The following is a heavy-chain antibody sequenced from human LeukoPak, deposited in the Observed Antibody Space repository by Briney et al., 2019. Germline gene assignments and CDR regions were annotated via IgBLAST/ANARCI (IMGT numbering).Heavy chain of an antibody. D-gene: IGHD6-19*01. J-gene: IGHJ5*02. CDR3: AKMQWLPIGWFDP. CDR1: GFTFSSYG. V-gene: IGHV3-23*01. CDR2: ISGSGGST. Sequence: GGTLRLSCAASGFTFSSYGMSWVRQAPGKGLEWVSAISGSGGSTYYADSVKGRFTISRDNSKNTLYLQMNSLRAEDTAVYYCAKMQWLPIGWFDPWGQGTLVTVSS.